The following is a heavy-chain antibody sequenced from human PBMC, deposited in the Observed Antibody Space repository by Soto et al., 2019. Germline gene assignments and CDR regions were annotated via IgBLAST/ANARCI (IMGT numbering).Heavy chain of an antibody. CDR2: INHSGST. CDR1: GGSFSGYY. Sequence: ETLSLTCAVYGGSFSGYYWSWIRQPPGKGLEWIGEINHSGSTNYNPSLKSRVTISVDTSKNQFSLKLSSVTAADTAVYYCARVGYSSDYWGQGTLVTVSS. J-gene: IGHJ4*02. D-gene: IGHD6-13*01. V-gene: IGHV4-34*01. CDR3: ARVGYSSDY.